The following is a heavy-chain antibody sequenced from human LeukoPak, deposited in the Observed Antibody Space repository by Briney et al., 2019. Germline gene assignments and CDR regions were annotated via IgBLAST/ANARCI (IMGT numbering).Heavy chain of an antibody. CDR1: GYSFTSYW. J-gene: IGHJ4*02. CDR3: ARLQSDSHSTFDY. V-gene: IGHV5-51*01. CDR2: IFPGDSDS. D-gene: IGHD5-18*01. Sequence: GESLKISCKGSGYSFTSYWIGWVRQMPGKGLEWMGIIFPGDSDSRYSPSLQGQVTFSADKSITTAYLQWSSLKASDTAMYYCARLQSDSHSTFDYWGQGTLVTVSS.